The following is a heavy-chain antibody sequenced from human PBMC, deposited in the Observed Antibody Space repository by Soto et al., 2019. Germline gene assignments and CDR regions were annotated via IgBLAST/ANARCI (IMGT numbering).Heavy chain of an antibody. Sequence: ASETLSLTCTVSGASISGFYWSWIRKSAGKGLEWIGRIYATGTTDYNPSLKSRVTISVDTSKNQFSLKLSSVTAADTAVYYCARDPIRGGSCYKGAFDIWGQGTMVTVSS. CDR3: ARDPIRGGSCYKGAFDI. V-gene: IGHV4-4*07. CDR2: IYATGTT. J-gene: IGHJ3*02. CDR1: GASISGFY. D-gene: IGHD2-15*01.